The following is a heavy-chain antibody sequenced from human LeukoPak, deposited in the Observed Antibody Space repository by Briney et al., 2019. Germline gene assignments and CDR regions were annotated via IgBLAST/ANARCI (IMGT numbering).Heavy chain of an antibody. CDR3: ARQVIAAAQGNYYYYGMDV. Sequence: SETLSLTCAVYGESFTGNYRRWIRQPPGKGLEWIGEINHSGSTKYNPSLKSRVTISVDKSKNQFSLKLSSVTAADTAVYYCARQVIAAAQGNYYYYGMDVWGQGTTVTVSS. V-gene: IGHV4-34*01. J-gene: IGHJ6*02. D-gene: IGHD6-13*01. CDR1: GESFTGNY. CDR2: INHSGST.